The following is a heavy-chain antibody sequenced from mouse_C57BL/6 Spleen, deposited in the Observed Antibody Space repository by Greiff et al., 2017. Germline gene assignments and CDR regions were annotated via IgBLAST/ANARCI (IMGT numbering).Heavy chain of an antibody. CDR2: INPSNGGT. D-gene: IGHD2-2*01. Sequence: QVQLKQPGTELVKPGASVKLSCKASGYTFTSYWMHWVKQRPGQGLEWIGNINPSNGGTNYNEKFKSKATLTVDKSSSTAYMQLSSLTSEDSPVYYCARWGIYYGYDGSMDYWGQGTSVTVSS. CDR3: ARWGIYYGYDGSMDY. CDR1: GYTFTSYW. V-gene: IGHV1-53*01. J-gene: IGHJ4*01.